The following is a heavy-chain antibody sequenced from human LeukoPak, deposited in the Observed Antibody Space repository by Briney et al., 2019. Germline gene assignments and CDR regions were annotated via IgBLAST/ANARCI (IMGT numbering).Heavy chain of an antibody. V-gene: IGHV4-39*07. D-gene: IGHD3-3*01. Sequence: PSETLSLTCTVSGGSISSSSYYWGWIRQPPGKGLEWIGEINHSGSTNYNPSLKSRVTISVDTSKNQFSLELSSVTAADTAVYYCARGAGLDFWSGLYCYYMDVWGKGTTVTVSS. CDR1: GGSISSSSYY. CDR2: INHSGST. CDR3: ARGAGLDFWSGLYCYYMDV. J-gene: IGHJ6*03.